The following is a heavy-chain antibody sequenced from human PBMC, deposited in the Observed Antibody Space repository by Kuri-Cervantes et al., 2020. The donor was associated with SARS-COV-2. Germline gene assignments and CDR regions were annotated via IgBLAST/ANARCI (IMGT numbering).Heavy chain of an antibody. CDR2: ISAYNGNT. CDR1: GYTFTSYG. CDR3: ARDWADYYGSGFDY. Sequence: ASVKVSCKASGYTFTSYGISWVRQAPGQGLEWMGWISAYNGNTDYAQKLQGRVTMTRDTSTSTVYMELSSLRSEDTAVYYCARDWADYYGSGFDYWGQGTLVTVSS. D-gene: IGHD3-10*01. J-gene: IGHJ4*02. V-gene: IGHV1-18*01.